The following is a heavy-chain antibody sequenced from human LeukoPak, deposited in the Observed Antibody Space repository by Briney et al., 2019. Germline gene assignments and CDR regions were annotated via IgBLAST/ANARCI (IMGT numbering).Heavy chain of an antibody. J-gene: IGHJ2*01. CDR1: GFTLSSYA. CDR2: ISSSSSYI. V-gene: IGHV3-21*04. Sequence: GGSLRLSCAASGFTLSSYAMSWVRHAPGKGLEVSSISSSSSYIYYADSVKGRFTISRDNAKTSLYLKMNSLRAEDTAVYYCARSSYGDWYFDLWGRGTLVTVSS. D-gene: IGHD5-18*01. CDR3: ARSSYGDWYFDL.